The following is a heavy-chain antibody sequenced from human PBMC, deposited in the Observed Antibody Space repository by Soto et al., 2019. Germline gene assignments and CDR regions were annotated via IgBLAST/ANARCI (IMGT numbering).Heavy chain of an antibody. Sequence: PSETLSLTCTVSGGSISDYYWSWIRQPPGKGLEWIGYISHSGSTNYKPSLKSRVTISLDTSKKQFSLKLSSVTAADTAVYYCARDRYNWNDVGAFDIWGQGTMVTVSS. CDR3: ARDRYNWNDVGAFDI. CDR1: GGSISDYY. CDR2: ISHSGST. V-gene: IGHV4-59*01. D-gene: IGHD1-1*01. J-gene: IGHJ3*02.